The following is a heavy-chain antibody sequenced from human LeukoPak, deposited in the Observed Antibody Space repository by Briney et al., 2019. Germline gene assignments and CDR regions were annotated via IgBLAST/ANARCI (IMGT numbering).Heavy chain of an antibody. V-gene: IGHV3-74*01. CDR3: ARDRITGIDYFDY. CDR2: IKGDGGST. J-gene: IGHJ4*02. CDR1: GFTFTSYW. Sequence: GGSLRLSCAASGFTFTSYWMHWVRQAPGKGLVWVSRIKGDGGSTNYADSVKGRFTISRDNAKNTLYLQMNSLRAEDTAVYYCARDRITGIDYFDYWGQGTLVTVSS. D-gene: IGHD1-20*01.